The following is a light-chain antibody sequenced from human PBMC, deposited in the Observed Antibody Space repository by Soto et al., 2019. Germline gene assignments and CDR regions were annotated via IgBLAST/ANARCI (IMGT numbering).Light chain of an antibody. CDR2: DVS. Sequence: QSALTQPASVSGCPGQSITISCTGTSSDVGAYNYVSWYQQHPGKAPKLMIYDVSNRPSGVSNRFSGSKSGNTASLTISGLQAEDEADYYCSSYTSSSTPYVFGTGTKLTVL. J-gene: IGLJ1*01. CDR3: SSYTSSSTPYV. V-gene: IGLV2-14*03. CDR1: SSDVGAYNY.